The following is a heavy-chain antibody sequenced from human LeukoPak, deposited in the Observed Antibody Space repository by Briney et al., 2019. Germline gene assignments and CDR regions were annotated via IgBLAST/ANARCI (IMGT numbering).Heavy chain of an antibody. J-gene: IGHJ4*02. CDR2: ISSSGSTI. CDR1: GFTFSDYY. V-gene: IGHV3-11*01. D-gene: IGHD3-10*01. Sequence: KTGGSLRLSCAASGFTFSDYYTGRIRQAPGKGLEWVSYISSSGSTIYYADSVKGRFTISRDNAKNSLYLQMNSLRAEDTAVYYCARYGLSSGIDYWGQGTLVTVSS. CDR3: ARYGLSSGIDY.